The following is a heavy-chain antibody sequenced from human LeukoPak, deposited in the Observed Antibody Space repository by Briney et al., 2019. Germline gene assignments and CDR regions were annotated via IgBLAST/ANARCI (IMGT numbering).Heavy chain of an antibody. CDR3: ARDPSQGQFDFWSGFYNFDI. V-gene: IGHV3-21*01. D-gene: IGHD3-3*01. CDR2: ISSSSTYI. CDR1: GFTFSTYS. J-gene: IGHJ4*02. Sequence: GGSLRLSCAASGFTFSTYSMNWVRQAPGKRPEWVSSISSSSTYIYYTDSVKGRFTISRDNAKRSLYLQMNSLRAEDTAVYYCARDPSQGQFDFWSGFYNFDIWGQGTLVTVSS.